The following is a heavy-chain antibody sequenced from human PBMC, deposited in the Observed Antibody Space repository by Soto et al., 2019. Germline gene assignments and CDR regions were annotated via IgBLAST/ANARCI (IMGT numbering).Heavy chain of an antibody. CDR2: IYYSGST. J-gene: IGHJ5*02. D-gene: IGHD2-21*01. V-gene: IGHV4-30-4*01. Sequence: TSETLSLTCTVSGGSISSGDYYWSWIRQPPGKGLEWIGYIYYSGSTYYNPSLKSRVTISVDTSKNQFSLKLSSVTAADTAVYYCARVPVAFWFDPWGQGTLVTVSS. CDR1: GGSISSGDYY. CDR3: ARVPVAFWFDP.